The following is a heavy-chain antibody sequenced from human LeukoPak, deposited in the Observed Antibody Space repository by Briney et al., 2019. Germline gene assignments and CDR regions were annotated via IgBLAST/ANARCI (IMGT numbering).Heavy chain of an antibody. Sequence: SETLSLTCAVYGGSFSGYYWSWIRQPPGKGLEWIGEINHSGRTNYNPSLKSRVTISVDTSKNQFSLKLTSVTAADTAVYYCARLMYDSSGYYLGDYHYYYIDVWGKGTTVTVSS. CDR1: GGSFSGYY. CDR2: INHSGRT. J-gene: IGHJ6*03. CDR3: ARLMYDSSGYYLGDYHYYYIDV. V-gene: IGHV4-34*01. D-gene: IGHD3-22*01.